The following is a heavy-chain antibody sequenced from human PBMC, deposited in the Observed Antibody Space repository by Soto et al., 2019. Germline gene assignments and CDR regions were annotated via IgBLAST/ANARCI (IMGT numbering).Heavy chain of an antibody. CDR1: GFTFSSYS. CDR3: AREAWEYSSSRFLMDV. Sequence: GGSLRLSCAASGFTFSSYSMNWVRQAPGKGLEWVSYISSSSSTIYYADSVKGRFTISRDNAKNSLYLQMNSLRDEDTAVYYCAREAWEYSSSRFLMDVWGQGTTVTVSS. V-gene: IGHV3-48*02. CDR2: ISSSSSTI. J-gene: IGHJ6*02. D-gene: IGHD6-6*01.